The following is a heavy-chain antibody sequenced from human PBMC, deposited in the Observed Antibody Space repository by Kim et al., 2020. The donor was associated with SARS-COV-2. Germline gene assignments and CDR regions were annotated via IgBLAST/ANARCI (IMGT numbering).Heavy chain of an antibody. Sequence: YYADSVKGRFTISRDNSKNTLYLQMSSLRAEDTAVYYCVKTPDDYGDYDYWGQGTLVTVSS. CDR3: VKTPDDYGDYDY. V-gene: IGHV3-64D*06. J-gene: IGHJ4*02. D-gene: IGHD4-17*01.